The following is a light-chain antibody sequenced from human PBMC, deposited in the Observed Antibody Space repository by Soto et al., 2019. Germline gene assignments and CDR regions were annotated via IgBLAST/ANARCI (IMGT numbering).Light chain of an antibody. CDR3: AAWDDSLNGVV. Sequence: QSVLTQPPSASGTPGQGGTISCSGSSSNIGSNTVNWYQQLPGTAPKLLIYSNNQRPSGVPDRFSGSKSGTSASLAISGLQSEDEADYYCAAWDDSLNGVVFGGGTQLTVL. CDR1: SSNIGSNT. V-gene: IGLV1-44*01. J-gene: IGLJ2*01. CDR2: SNN.